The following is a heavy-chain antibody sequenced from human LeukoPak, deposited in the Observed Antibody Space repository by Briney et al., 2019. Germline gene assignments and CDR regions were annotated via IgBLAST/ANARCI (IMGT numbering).Heavy chain of an antibody. CDR1: GFTFSSYG. CDR2: ISSSSGTI. CDR3: ARVSNAYYYYYMNV. J-gene: IGHJ6*03. Sequence: GGSLRLSCAASGFTFSSYGMSWVRQAPGKGLEWVSAISSSSGTIYYADSVKGRFTISRDNAKNSLYLQMNSLRAEDTAVYYCARVSNAYYYYYMNVWGKGTTVTVSS. V-gene: IGHV3-48*01.